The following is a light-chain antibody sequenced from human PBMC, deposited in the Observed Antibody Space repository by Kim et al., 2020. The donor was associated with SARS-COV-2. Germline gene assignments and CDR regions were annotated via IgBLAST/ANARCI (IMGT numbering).Light chain of an antibody. CDR1: TLSYKY. CDR3: QVWDSNTWV. Sequence: SSELTQPPSVSVSPGQTATITCFGDTLSYKYLCWYQQKPGQSPVLVIYQDRKRPSGIPERFSGSNSGNTATLTISGTQATDEADYYCQVWDSNTWVFGGGTQLTVL. J-gene: IGLJ3*02. CDR2: QDR. V-gene: IGLV3-1*01.